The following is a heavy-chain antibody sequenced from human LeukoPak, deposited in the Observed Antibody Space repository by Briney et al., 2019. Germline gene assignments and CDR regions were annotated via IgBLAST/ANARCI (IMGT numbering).Heavy chain of an antibody. J-gene: IGHJ6*02. Sequence: GGSLRLSCAASGFTFSSYAMSWVRQAPGKGLEWVSAISGSGGSTYYADSVKGRFTISRDNSKNTLYLQMNSLRAEDTAVYYCAKDLTVTTIFYYYYGMDVWGQGTTVTVS. V-gene: IGHV3-23*01. CDR3: AKDLTVTTIFYYYYGMDV. CDR1: GFTFSSYA. CDR2: ISGSGGST. D-gene: IGHD4-17*01.